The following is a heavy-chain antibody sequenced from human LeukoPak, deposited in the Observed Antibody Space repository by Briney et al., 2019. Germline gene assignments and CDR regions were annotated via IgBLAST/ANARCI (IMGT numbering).Heavy chain of an antibody. CDR3: ARVRGYCSSTICYRYYFDY. J-gene: IGHJ4*02. CDR1: DYSISSGYY. V-gene: IGHV4-38-2*01. Sequence: PSETLSLTCAVSDYSISSGYYWGWIRQPPGKGLEWIGTIYHSGSTYYNPSLKSRVTISVDTSKNQFSLKLTSVTAADTAVYYCARVRGYCSSTICYRYYFDYWGQGTPVTVSS. CDR2: IYHSGST. D-gene: IGHD2-2*01.